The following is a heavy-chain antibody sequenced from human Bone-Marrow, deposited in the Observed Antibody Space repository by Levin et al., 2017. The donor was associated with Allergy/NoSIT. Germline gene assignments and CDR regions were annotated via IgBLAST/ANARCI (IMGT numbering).Heavy chain of an antibody. CDR2: IIGSTKTV. Sequence: AGGSLRLSCAASGFTFTNYAMNWVRQAPGKGLEWVSYIIGSTKTVYYAASVKGRFTISRDNAKNSLYLQMNSLRAEDTAVYYCARARDQYQSFDYWGQGTLVTVSS. CDR3: ARARDQYQSFDY. CDR1: GFTFTNYA. D-gene: IGHD2-2*01. J-gene: IGHJ4*02. V-gene: IGHV3-48*01.